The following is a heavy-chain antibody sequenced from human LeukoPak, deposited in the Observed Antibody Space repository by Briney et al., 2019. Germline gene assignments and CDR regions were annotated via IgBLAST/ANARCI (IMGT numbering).Heavy chain of an antibody. D-gene: IGHD3-16*01. CDR1: GFTFSSYG. CDR2: ISYDGSNK. CDR3: AKDGGYYDYVWGSWHGMDV. J-gene: IGHJ6*02. V-gene: IGHV3-30*18. Sequence: PGGSLRHSCAASGFTFSSYGMHWVRQAPGKGLEWVAVISYDGSNKYYADSVKGRFTISRDNSKNTLYLQMNSLRAEDTAVYYCAKDGGYYDYVWGSWHGMDVWGQGTTVTVSS.